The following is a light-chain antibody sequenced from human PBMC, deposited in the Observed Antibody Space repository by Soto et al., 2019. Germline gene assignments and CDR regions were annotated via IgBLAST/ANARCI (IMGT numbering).Light chain of an antibody. CDR1: SSDVATYNL. CDR2: EGS. Sequence: QSVLTQPASVSGSPGQSITISCTGASSDVATYNLVSWYQQLPGKAPKLMIYEGSKRPSGVSNRFSGSKSGNPASLTISGLQAEDEAEYYCSSYAGSSTFYVFGTGTKVTVL. J-gene: IGLJ1*01. CDR3: SSYAGSSTFYV. V-gene: IGLV2-23*01.